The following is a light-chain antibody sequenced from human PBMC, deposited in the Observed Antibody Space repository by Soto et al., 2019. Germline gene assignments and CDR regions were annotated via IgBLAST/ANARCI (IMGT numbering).Light chain of an antibody. J-gene: IGLJ3*02. Sequence: QSVLTQPPSVSGAPGQRVTISCTGYNSNIGAGYDVHWYQQLPGTAPKLLIYGNSNRPSGVPDRFSASKSGTSASLAITGLQAEDEADYYCQFYDSSLSGWVFGGGTKLPVL. CDR1: NSNIGAGYD. V-gene: IGLV1-40*01. CDR2: GNS. CDR3: QFYDSSLSGWV.